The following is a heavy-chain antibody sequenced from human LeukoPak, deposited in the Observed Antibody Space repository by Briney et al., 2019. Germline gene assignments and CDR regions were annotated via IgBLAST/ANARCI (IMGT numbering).Heavy chain of an antibody. CDR1: GASLSSYY. Sequence: SETLSLTCTVSGASLSSYYWSWIRQPPGKGLEWIGDIYYSGSIKYNPSLKSRVTMSVDTSKNQCSLKLSSVTAADTAIYYCARENPSGYYNRPIDYWGQGTLVTVSS. V-gene: IGHV4-59*01. CDR3: ARENPSGYYNRPIDY. D-gene: IGHD3-22*01. J-gene: IGHJ4*02. CDR2: IYYSGSI.